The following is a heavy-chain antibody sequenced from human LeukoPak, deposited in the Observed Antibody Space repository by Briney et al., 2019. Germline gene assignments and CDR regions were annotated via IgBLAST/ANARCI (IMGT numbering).Heavy chain of an antibody. CDR2: IYYSGST. V-gene: IGHV4-39*01. Sequence: PSETLSLTCTVSGGSTSSSSYYWGWIRQPPGKGLEWIGSIYYSGSTYYNPSLKSRVTISVDTSKNQFSLKLSSVTAADTAVYYCARHDYGDYGGFLVMHYFDYWGQGTLVTVSS. CDR3: ARHDYGDYGGFLVMHYFDY. CDR1: GGSTSSSSYY. D-gene: IGHD4-17*01. J-gene: IGHJ4*02.